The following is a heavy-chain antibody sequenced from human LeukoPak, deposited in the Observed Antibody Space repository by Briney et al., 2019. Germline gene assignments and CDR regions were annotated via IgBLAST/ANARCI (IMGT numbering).Heavy chain of an antibody. V-gene: IGHV3-30*02. CDR3: ANGPHYNILTGFYKVRSHLDY. CDR1: GFIFSSYG. D-gene: IGHD3-9*01. J-gene: IGHJ4*02. Sequence: GGSLRLSCAASGFIFSSYGMHWVRQAPGKGLEWVAFIRNDGSIRHYADSVKGRFIISRDNSKNTLFLQMNSLRAEDTALYYCANGPHYNILTGFYKVRSHLDYWGQGTLVTVSS. CDR2: IRNDGSIR.